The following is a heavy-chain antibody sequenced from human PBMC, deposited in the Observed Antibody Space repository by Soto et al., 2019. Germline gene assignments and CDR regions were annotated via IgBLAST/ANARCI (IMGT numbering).Heavy chain of an antibody. V-gene: IGHV3-23*01. CDR1: GFTFSSYA. CDR2: ISGSGGST. J-gene: IGHJ4*02. Sequence: GGSLRLSCAASGFTFSSYAMSWVRQAPGKGLEWVSAISGSGGSTYYADSVKGRFTISRDNSKNTLYLQMNSLRAEDTAVYYCAKVKWAVVVVAATGTRFDYWGQGTLVTVSS. D-gene: IGHD2-15*01. CDR3: AKVKWAVVVVAATGTRFDY.